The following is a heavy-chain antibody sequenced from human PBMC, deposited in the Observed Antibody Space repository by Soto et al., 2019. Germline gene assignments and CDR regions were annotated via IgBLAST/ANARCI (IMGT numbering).Heavy chain of an antibody. CDR3: AREGNLGRWIQPLDQ. J-gene: IGHJ4*02. CDR2: IHYNGNT. Sequence: PSETLSLTCTVSGGSVSSGSYYWSWIRQPPGKGLEWIGNIHYNGNTKYSPSLKSRVTMSVDTSKNHFSLKLISVTTADTAVYFCAREGNLGRWIQPLDQWGQGTQVTVSS. D-gene: IGHD2-2*03. V-gene: IGHV4-61*03. CDR1: GGSVSSGSYY.